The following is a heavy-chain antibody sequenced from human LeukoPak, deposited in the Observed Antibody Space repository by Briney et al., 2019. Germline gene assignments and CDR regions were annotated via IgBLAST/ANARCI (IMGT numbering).Heavy chain of an antibody. V-gene: IGHV3-11*01. CDR1: GFTFSDYY. CDR2: ISSSGSTI. Sequence: PGGSLRLSCAASGFTFSDYYMSWIRQAPGKGLEWVSYISSSGSTIYYADSVKGRFTISRDNAKNSLYLQMNSLRAEDTAVYYCANGGYVPLPPPGNENWFDPWGQGTLVTVSS. CDR3: ANGGYVPLPPPGNENWFDP. J-gene: IGHJ5*02. D-gene: IGHD5-12*01.